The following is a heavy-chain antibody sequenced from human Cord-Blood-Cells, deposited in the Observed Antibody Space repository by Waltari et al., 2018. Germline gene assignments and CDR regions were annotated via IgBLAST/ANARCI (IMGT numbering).Heavy chain of an antibody. D-gene: IGHD4-17*01. J-gene: IGHJ4*02. V-gene: IGHV3-30*18. CDR2: ISYDGSNK. CDR1: AFSFSSYG. Sequence: QVQLVEAGGGVVQPGRSLRLSCGASAFSFSSYGMPAVRTAPGKGLEWVAVISYDGSNKYYGDSVTVRFTISIDNSKNTLYLQMNSMRAEDTAVYYCAKNQGRTTVTTFDYWGQGTLVTVSS. CDR3: AKNQGRTTVTTFDY.